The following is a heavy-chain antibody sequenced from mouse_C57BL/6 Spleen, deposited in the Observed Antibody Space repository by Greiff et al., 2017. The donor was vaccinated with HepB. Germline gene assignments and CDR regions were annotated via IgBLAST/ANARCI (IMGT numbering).Heavy chain of an antibody. J-gene: IGHJ3*01. CDR1: GYTFTSYW. V-gene: IGHV1-55*01. D-gene: IGHD2-4*01. CDR2: IYPGSGST. CDR3: ARGICYDYHFAY. Sequence: QVQLQQPGAELVKPGASVKMSCKASGYTFTSYWITWVKQRPGQGLEWIGDIYPGSGSTNYNEKFKSKATLTVDTSSSTAYMQLSSLTSEDSAVYYCARGICYDYHFAYWGQGTLVTVSA.